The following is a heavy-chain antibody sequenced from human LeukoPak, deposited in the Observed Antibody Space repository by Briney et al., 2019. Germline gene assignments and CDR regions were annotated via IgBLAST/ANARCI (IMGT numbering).Heavy chain of an antibody. V-gene: IGHV4-4*09. J-gene: IGHJ5*01. CDR3: ARGWEVLDS. D-gene: IGHD1-26*01. CDR1: DSISSYS. CDR2: IHVTGST. Sequence: SETLSLTCSVSDSISSYSWSWIRQPPGKGLEWIGYIHVTGSTSYNVPLKSRVAISADSSKNQISLKLTSVSAADTAVYYCARGWEVLDSSGQGTLVTVSS.